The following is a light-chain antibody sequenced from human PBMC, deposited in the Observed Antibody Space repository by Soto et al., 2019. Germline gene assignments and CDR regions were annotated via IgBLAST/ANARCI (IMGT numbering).Light chain of an antibody. CDR2: GAS. J-gene: IGKJ2*01. CDR3: PLYNDWPPVYT. V-gene: IGKV3-15*01. CDR1: QSVRTN. Sequence: EIVMTQSPATLSVSPGERATLSCRASQSVRTNLAWYQQKPGQAPRRLIYGASTRATGVPARFSGSGSGTEFPLPICCLQSEDFAIYFCPLYNDWPPVYTFGQGTKLEIK.